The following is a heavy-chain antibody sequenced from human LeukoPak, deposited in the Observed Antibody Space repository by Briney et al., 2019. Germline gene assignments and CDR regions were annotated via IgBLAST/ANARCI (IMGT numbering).Heavy chain of an antibody. CDR1: GFTFSSYS. D-gene: IGHD6-13*01. CDR2: ISSTSNYI. V-gene: IGHV3-21*01. Sequence: GGSLRLSCAASGFTFSSYSMNWVRQAPGKGLEWVSSISSTSNYIYYADSVKGRFTISRDNAKTSLYLQMNSLRAEDTAVYYCARGVSRSSSRHFDYWGQGTLVTVSS. J-gene: IGHJ4*02. CDR3: ARGVSRSSSRHFDY.